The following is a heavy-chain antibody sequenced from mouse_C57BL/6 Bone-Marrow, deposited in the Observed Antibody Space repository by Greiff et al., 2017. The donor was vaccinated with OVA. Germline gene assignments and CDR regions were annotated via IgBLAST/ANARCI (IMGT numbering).Heavy chain of an antibody. D-gene: IGHD1-1*01. CDR1: GYTFTSYW. CDR2: IYPGNSDT. V-gene: IGHV1-5*01. J-gene: IGHJ3*01. Sequence: EVQLVESGTVLARPGASVKMSCKTSGYTFTSYWMHWVKQRPGQGLEWIGAIYPGNSDTSYNQKFKGKAKLTAVTSASTAYMELSSLTNEDSAVYYGTRDYYGSSYAWFAYWGQGTLVTVSA. CDR3: TRDYYGSSYAWFAY.